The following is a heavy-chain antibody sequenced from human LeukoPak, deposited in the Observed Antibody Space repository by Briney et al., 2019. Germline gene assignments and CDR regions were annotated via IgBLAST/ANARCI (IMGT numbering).Heavy chain of an antibody. D-gene: IGHD1-26*01. CDR2: IYYSGST. J-gene: IGHJ4*02. CDR1: GGSISSYY. V-gene: IGHV4-59*01. Sequence: PSETLSLTCTVSGGSISSYYWSWLRRPPGKGLEWIGYIYYSGSTNYNPSLKSRVTISVDTSKNQFSLKLSSVTAADTAVYYCARDGYSGSYYDYWGQGTLVTVSS. CDR3: ARDGYSGSYYDY.